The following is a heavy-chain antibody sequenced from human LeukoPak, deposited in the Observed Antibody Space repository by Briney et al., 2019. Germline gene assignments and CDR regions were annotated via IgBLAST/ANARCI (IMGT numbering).Heavy chain of an antibody. Sequence: ASVNVSCTASGYTFTSYYMHWVRQAPGQGLEWMGIINPSGGSTSYAQKFQGRVTMTRDTSTSTVYMELSSLRSEDTAVYYCARGGHLYCTNGVCYDHYYYYGMDVWGQGTTVTVSS. J-gene: IGHJ6*02. CDR3: ARGGHLYCTNGVCYDHYYYYGMDV. CDR2: INPSGGST. V-gene: IGHV1-46*01. D-gene: IGHD2-8*01. CDR1: GYTFTSYY.